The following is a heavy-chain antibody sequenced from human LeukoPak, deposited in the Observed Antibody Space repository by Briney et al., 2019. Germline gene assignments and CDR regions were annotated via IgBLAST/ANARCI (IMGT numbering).Heavy chain of an antibody. D-gene: IGHD5-18*01. CDR3: APLGYTYGYSWFDP. V-gene: IGHV4-39*07. CDR2: INHSGST. J-gene: IGHJ5*02. Sequence: KSSETLSLTCTVSGGSISSGGYYWSWLRQPPGKGLEWIGEINHSGSTNYNPSLKSRVTISVDTSKNQFSLKVSSVTAADTAVYYCAPLGYTYGYSWFDPWGQGTLVTVSS. CDR1: GGSISSGGYY.